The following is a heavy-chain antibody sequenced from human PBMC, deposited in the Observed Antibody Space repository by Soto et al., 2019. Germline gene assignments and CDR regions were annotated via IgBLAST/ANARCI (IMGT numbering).Heavy chain of an antibody. CDR1: GFTFDDYA. J-gene: IGHJ4*02. CDR2: ITWNSDII. Sequence: EVELVESGGGLVQPGRSLRLSCTTSGFTFDDYAMHWVRQAPGKGLEWVSGITWNSDIIDYADSVKGRFTVSRDNAKNSLYLQMNSLRAEVTALYYCAKELGPAPSFDFWGQGTLVTVSS. D-gene: IGHD7-27*01. CDR3: AKELGPAPSFDF. V-gene: IGHV3-9*01.